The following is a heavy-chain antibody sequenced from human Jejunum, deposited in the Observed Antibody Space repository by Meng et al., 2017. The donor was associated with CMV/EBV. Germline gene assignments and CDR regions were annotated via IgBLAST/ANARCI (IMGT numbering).Heavy chain of an antibody. CDR3: VRDDILTGSPAI. D-gene: IGHD3-9*01. Sequence: QVQLKESGPGLVKPSETLSPTCMFSGGSVNNYYWSWIRQSAGKGLEWIGRFYSSDTYNYHPSLDSRVTMSLDTSKNQFSLKLSSVTAADTAVYYCVRDDILTGSPAIWGQGTLVTVSS. CDR2: FYSSDTY. V-gene: IGHV4-4*07. J-gene: IGHJ4*02. CDR1: GGSVNNYY.